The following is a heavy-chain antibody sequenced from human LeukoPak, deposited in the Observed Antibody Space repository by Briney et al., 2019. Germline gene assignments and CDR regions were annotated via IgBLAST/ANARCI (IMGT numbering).Heavy chain of an antibody. CDR3: AREWFGELFPKNWFDP. Sequence: SETLSLTCTVSGGSISSGSYYWSWIRQPAGKGLEWIGRIYTSGSTNYNPSLKSRVTISVDTSKNQFSLKLSSVTAADTAVYYCAREWFGELFPKNWFDPGGQGTLVTVSP. CDR1: GGSISSGSYY. D-gene: IGHD3-10*01. V-gene: IGHV4-61*02. J-gene: IGHJ5*02. CDR2: IYTSGST.